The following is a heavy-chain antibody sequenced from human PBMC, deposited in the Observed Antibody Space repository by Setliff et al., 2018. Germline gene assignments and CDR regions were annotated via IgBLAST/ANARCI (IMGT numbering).Heavy chain of an antibody. CDR2: IYDSGRS. CDR1: GGSVSNSGFF. V-gene: IGHV4-39*01. Sequence: SETLSLTCTVSGGSVSNSGFFWGWLRQAPGKGLEWIGNIYDSGRSNYNASLKSRLIITRDTSKNQISLKLTSVTAADTAVYYCGRGFSRIEGWGNWFDPWGQGILVTVSS. J-gene: IGHJ5*02. D-gene: IGHD2-15*01. CDR3: GRGFSRIEGWGNWFDP.